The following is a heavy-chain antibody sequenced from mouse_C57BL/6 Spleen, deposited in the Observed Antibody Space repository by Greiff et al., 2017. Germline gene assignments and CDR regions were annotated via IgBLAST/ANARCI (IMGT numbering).Heavy chain of an antibody. CDR2: IWWDDDK. J-gene: IGHJ4*01. CDR3: ARRGYYGSVYAMDY. D-gene: IGHD1-1*01. V-gene: IGHV8-8*01. Sequence: QVQLKESGPGILQPSQTLSLTCSFSGFSLSTFGMGVGWIRQPSGKGLGWLAPIWWDDDKYHTPALKSRLTISKDTPKNQVFLKSAKVDTADTATYDSARRGYYGSVYAMDYWGQGTSVTVSS. CDR1: GFSLSTFGMG.